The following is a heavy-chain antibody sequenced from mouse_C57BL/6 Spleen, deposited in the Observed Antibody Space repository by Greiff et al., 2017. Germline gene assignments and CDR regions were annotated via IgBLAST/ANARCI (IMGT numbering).Heavy chain of an antibody. CDR1: GYAFSSSW. CDR3: ARCLVQAMDY. V-gene: IGHV1-82*01. J-gene: IGHJ4*01. CDR2: IYPGDGDT. Sequence: QVQLQQSGPELVKPGASVKISCKASGYAFSSSWMNWVKQRPGKGLEWIGRIYPGDGDTNYNGKFKGKATLTADKSSSTAYMQLSSLTSEDSAVXFCARCLVQAMDYWGQGTSVTVSS. D-gene: IGHD1-1*01.